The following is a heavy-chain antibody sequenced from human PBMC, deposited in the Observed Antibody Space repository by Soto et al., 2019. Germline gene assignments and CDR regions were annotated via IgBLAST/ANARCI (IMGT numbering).Heavy chain of an antibody. J-gene: IGHJ4*02. Sequence: PGGSLRLSCGASGFTFGSYAVSWVRQAPGKGLEWVSSISSSSSYIYYADSVKGRFTISRDNAKNSLYLQMNSLRAEDTAVYYCARDPGIQLWKTPVREFLDYWGQGTLVTVSS. D-gene: IGHD5-18*01. CDR3: ARDPGIQLWKTPVREFLDY. V-gene: IGHV3-21*01. CDR2: ISSSSSYI. CDR1: GFTFGSYA.